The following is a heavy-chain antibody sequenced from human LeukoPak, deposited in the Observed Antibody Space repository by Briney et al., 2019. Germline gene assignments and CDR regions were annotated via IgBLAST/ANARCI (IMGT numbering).Heavy chain of an antibody. CDR2: ITPYNGNT. CDR3: AKSGGRDGYKGLYFDY. D-gene: IGHD5-24*01. V-gene: IGHV1-18*01. CDR1: GYTFTSYG. J-gene: IGHJ4*02. Sequence: ASVKVSCKASGYTFTSYGISWVRQAPGQGLEWMGWITPYNGNTNYAQKLQGRVTMTTDTSTSTAYMELRSLRSDDTAVYYCAKSGGRDGYKGLYFDYWGQGTLVTVSS.